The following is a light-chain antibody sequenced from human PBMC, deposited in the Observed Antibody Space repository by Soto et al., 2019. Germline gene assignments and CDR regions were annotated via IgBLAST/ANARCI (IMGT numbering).Light chain of an antibody. CDR2: GAS. V-gene: IGKV3-20*01. J-gene: IGKJ5*01. Sequence: EIILTQSPDTLSLSRVERATLSFRASQTVSSNYLAWCQQRPGQAPGLLIYGASTRAAGIPDRFSGSGSGTDFTLTITRLEPEDSAVYFCQQYTGPPTPFGQGTPLEIK. CDR3: QQYTGPPTP. CDR1: QTVSSNY.